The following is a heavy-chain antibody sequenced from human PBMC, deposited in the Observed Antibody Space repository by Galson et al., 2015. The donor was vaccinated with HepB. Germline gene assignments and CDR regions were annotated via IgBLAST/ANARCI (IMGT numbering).Heavy chain of an antibody. CDR2: MNPNSGNT. CDR1: GYTFTSYD. V-gene: IGHV1-8*01. D-gene: IGHD6-19*01. J-gene: IGHJ3*02. Sequence: SVKVSCKASGYTFTSYDINWVRQATGQGLEWMGWMNPNSGNTGYAQKFQGRATMTRNTSISTAYMELSSLRSEDTAVYYCARAHSYPYSSGWYGAFDIWGQGTMVTVSS. CDR3: ARAHSYPYSSGWYGAFDI.